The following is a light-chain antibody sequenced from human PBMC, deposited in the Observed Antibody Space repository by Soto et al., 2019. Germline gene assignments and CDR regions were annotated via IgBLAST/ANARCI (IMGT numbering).Light chain of an antibody. J-gene: IGLJ1*01. Sequence: QSVLTQPASVSGSPGQSITISCTGTSSDVCGYNYVSWYQQHPGKAPKFMIYDVSNQPSGVSNRFSGSKSGNTASLTISGLQAEDEADYYCCSYTTSNTRQIVFGTGTKVTVL. CDR3: CSYTTSNTRQIV. V-gene: IGLV2-14*01. CDR2: DVS. CDR1: SSDVCGYNY.